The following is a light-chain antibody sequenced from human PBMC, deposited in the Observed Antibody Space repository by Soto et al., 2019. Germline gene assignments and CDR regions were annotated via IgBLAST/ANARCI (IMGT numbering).Light chain of an antibody. Sequence: DIQMTQTPSSLSASVGDKVTSTSRASQGIRNDLAWYQQKPGKAPKRLIYAASTLQSGVPSRFSGSGSGTEFTLTISSLQPDDFATYYCQQYNSYWTFGQGTKVDI. CDR1: QGIRND. CDR2: AAS. CDR3: QQYNSYWT. V-gene: IGKV1-17*01. J-gene: IGKJ1*01.